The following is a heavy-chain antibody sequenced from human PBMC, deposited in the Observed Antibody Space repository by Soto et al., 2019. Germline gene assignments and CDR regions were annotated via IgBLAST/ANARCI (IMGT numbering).Heavy chain of an antibody. J-gene: IGHJ5*02. CDR3: ARDPLPFLMVYAEWFDP. CDR2: INHSGST. CDR1: GGSFSGYY. Sequence: SETLSLTCAVYGGSFSGYYWSWIRQPPGKGLEWIGEINHSGSTNYNPSLKSRVTISVDTSKNQFSLKLSSVTAADTAVYYCARDPLPFLMVYAEWFDPWGQGTLVTVSS. D-gene: IGHD2-8*01. V-gene: IGHV4-34*01.